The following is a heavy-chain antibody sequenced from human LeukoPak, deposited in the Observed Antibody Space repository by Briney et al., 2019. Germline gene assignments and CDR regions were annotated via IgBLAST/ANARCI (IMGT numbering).Heavy chain of an antibody. Sequence: AGGSLRLSCAASGFTFSSYSMHWVRQAPDKGLEWVAVISYNGNAKYYADSVKGRFTISRDNSKNTLYLEMNSLRTEDTAVYYCKSGYCTGGSCSLIEYWGQGTLVTVSS. CDR1: GFTFSSYS. J-gene: IGHJ4*02. V-gene: IGHV3-30-3*01. CDR2: ISYNGNAK. CDR3: KSGYCTGGSCSLIEY. D-gene: IGHD2-15*01.